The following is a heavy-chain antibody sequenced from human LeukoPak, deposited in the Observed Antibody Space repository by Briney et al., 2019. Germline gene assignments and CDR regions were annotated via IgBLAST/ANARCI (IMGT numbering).Heavy chain of an antibody. CDR2: FDPEDDER. CDR1: GYILSELS. Sequence: RASVKVSCKVSGYILSELSMHWVRQAPGKGLEWMGGFDPEDDERIYAQKFQGRVTMTEDTSTDPAYMELSSLRSEDTAVYYCARRGSGSYAALNLFDYWGQGTLVTVSS. CDR3: ARRGSGSYAALNLFDY. V-gene: IGHV1-24*01. D-gene: IGHD3-10*01. J-gene: IGHJ4*02.